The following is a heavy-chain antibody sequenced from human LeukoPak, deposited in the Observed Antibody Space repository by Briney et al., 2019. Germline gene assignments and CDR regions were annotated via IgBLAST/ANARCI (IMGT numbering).Heavy chain of an antibody. CDR2: INHSGST. D-gene: IGHD3-10*01. V-gene: IGHV4-34*01. CDR3: ARGSKGYYYGSGRPFDY. J-gene: IGHJ4*02. CDR1: GGSFSGYY. Sequence: KASETLSLTCAVYGGSFSGYYWSWIRQPPGKGLEWIGEINHSGSTNYNPSLKSRVTISVDTSKNQFSLKLSSVTAADTAVYYCARGSKGYYYGSGRPFDYWGQGTLVTVSS.